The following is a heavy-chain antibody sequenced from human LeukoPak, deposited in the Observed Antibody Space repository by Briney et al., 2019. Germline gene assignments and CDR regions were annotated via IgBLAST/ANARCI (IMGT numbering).Heavy chain of an antibody. J-gene: IGHJ4*02. Sequence: ASAKVSCKVSGYTLTELSMHWVRQAPGKGLEWMGGFDPEDGETIYAQKFQGRVTMTEDTSTDTAYMELSSLRSEDTAVYYCATPELDHYGTRSYYFDYWGQGTLVTVSS. CDR1: GYTLTELS. CDR2: FDPEDGET. V-gene: IGHV1-24*01. CDR3: ATPELDHYGTRSYYFDY. D-gene: IGHD3-10*01.